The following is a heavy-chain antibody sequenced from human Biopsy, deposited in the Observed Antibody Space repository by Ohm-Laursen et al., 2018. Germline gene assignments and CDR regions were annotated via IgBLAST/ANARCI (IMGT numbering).Heavy chain of an antibody. CDR2: IYYNGNT. V-gene: IGHV4-31*03. CDR3: ARDRGQNYFDY. Sequence: TLSLTCPVSGGYISIGGSYWSWIRQHPGKGLEWIGYIYYNGNTNYNPSLKGRVSMSVDTSKNQFSLKLSSVTVADTAVYFCARDRGQNYFDYWGQGIPVTVSS. CDR1: GGYISIGGSY. J-gene: IGHJ4*02.